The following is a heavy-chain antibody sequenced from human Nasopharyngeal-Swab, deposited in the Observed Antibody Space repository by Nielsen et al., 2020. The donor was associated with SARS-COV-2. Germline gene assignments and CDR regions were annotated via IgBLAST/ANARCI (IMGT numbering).Heavy chain of an antibody. D-gene: IGHD6-13*01. J-gene: IGHJ6*02. Sequence: GESLKISCAVSIFTFTRRTFAMHWVRQTPDKGLEWVSTISYDGSNKYYGDSVKGRFTISRDSSRNTLYLQMNNLRPEDTAIYYCARDSGQELVAYYFGMDVWGQGTTVIVSS. CDR3: ARDSGQELVAYYFGMDV. CDR1: IFTFTRRTFA. V-gene: IGHV3-30*04. CDR2: ISYDGSNK.